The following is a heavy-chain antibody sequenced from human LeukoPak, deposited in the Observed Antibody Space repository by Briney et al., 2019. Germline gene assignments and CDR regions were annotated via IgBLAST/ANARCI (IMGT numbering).Heavy chain of an antibody. CDR1: GFTFSSYS. D-gene: IGHD1-26*01. CDR2: ISSSNSYI. V-gene: IGHV3-21*01. Sequence: GGSLRLSCAASGFTFSSYSMNWVRQAPGKGLEWVSFISSSNSYIYHAGSMKGRFTIPRDNAKNSLFLQMNSLRAEDTAVYYCATGGVGATSPLFIDYWGQGTLVTVSS. CDR3: ATGGVGATSPLFIDY. J-gene: IGHJ4*02.